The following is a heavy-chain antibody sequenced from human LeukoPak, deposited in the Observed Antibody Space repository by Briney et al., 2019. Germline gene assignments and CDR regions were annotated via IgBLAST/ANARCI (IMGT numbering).Heavy chain of an antibody. Sequence: PGGSLRLSCAASGFTFNSYGMHWVRQAPGKGLEWVAFIRYDGSKSYFADSVKGRFALSRDNSKNTLYLQMSSLRPEDTAVYFCAKDGGSESYFAFDIWGQGTMVTVSS. CDR3: AKDGGSESYFAFDI. V-gene: IGHV3-30*02. CDR2: IRYDGSKS. CDR1: GFTFNSYG. J-gene: IGHJ3*02. D-gene: IGHD1-26*01.